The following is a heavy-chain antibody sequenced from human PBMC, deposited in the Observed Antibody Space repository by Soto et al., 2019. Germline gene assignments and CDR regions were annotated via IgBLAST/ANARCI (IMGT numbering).Heavy chain of an antibody. J-gene: IGHJ6*02. V-gene: IGHV4-31*03. CDR3: ARVSGGWATYYYYYYGMDV. CDR1: GGSVSSSSYY. CDR2: IYYSGST. D-gene: IGHD3-10*01. Sequence: SETLSLTCTVSGGSVSSSSYYWGWVRQPPGKGLEWIGYIYYSGSTYYNPSLKSRVTISVDTSKNQFSLKLSSVTAADTAVYYCARVSGGWATYYYYYYGMDVWGQGTTVTVSS.